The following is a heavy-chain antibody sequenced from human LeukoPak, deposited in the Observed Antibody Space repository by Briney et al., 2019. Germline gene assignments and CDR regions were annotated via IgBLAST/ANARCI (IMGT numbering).Heavy chain of an antibody. V-gene: IGHV1-2*06. J-gene: IGHJ6*03. Sequence: ASVKVSCKASGYTFTGYYMHWVRQAPGQGLEWMGRINPNSGGTSSAQKFQGRVTMTRDTSISTAYMELSRLRSDDTAVYYCARVANRGYYYMDVWGKGTTVTVSS. D-gene: IGHD1-14*01. CDR2: INPNSGGT. CDR1: GYTFTGYY. CDR3: ARVANRGYYYMDV.